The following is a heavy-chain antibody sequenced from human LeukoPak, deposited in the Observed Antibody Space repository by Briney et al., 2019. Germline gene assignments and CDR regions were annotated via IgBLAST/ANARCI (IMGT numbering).Heavy chain of an antibody. CDR1: GFTVSSNY. Sequence: QTGGSLRLSCAVSGFTVSSNYLSWVRQAPGKGLEWVSFIYIGGSPYYAASVKGRLTLSSHNSKNTLYHQMNSLRAEDTAVYYCARYRNSGYVNYWYFDLWGRGTLVTVSS. D-gene: IGHD5-12*01. CDR3: ARYRNSGYVNYWYFDL. J-gene: IGHJ2*01. V-gene: IGHV3-53*04. CDR2: IYIGGSP.